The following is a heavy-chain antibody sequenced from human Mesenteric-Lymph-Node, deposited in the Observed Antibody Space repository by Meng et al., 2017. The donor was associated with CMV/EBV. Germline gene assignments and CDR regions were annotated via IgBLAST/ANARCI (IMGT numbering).Heavy chain of an antibody. Sequence: GGSLRLSCAASGFTFSNAWMSWVRQAPGKGLEWVSRIKSKTDGGTTDYAAPVKGRFTISRDDSKNTLYLQMNSLKTEDTAVYYCTTGPRWGQGTLVTVSS. CDR3: TTGPR. CDR1: GFTFSNAW. J-gene: IGHJ4*02. CDR2: IKSKTDGGTT. V-gene: IGHV3-15*01.